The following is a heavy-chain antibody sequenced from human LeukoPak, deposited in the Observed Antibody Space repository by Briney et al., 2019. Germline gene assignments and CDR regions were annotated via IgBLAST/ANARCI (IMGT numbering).Heavy chain of an antibody. Sequence: PGGSLRLSCAASGFTFSSYAMHWVRQAPGKGLEWVAVISYDGSNKYYADSVKGRFTISRDNSKNTLYLQMNSLRAEDTAVYYCAKAITMIVVVNFDYRGQGTLVTVSS. CDR1: GFTFSSYA. V-gene: IGHV3-30*04. CDR3: AKAITMIVVVNFDY. J-gene: IGHJ4*02. CDR2: ISYDGSNK. D-gene: IGHD3-22*01.